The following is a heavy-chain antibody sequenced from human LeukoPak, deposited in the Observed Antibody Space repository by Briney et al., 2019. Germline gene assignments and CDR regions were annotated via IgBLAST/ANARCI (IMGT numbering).Heavy chain of an antibody. D-gene: IGHD3-22*01. CDR1: GGSISSGGYY. J-gene: IGHJ4*02. CDR3: ARNGNYYDSSGYYEGQDFGFDY. V-gene: IGHV4-30-2*01. CDR2: IYHSGST. Sequence: PSETLSLTCTVSGGSISSGGYYWSWIRQPPGKGLEWIGYIYHSGSTYYNPSLKSRVTISVDTSKNQFSLKLSSVTAADTAVYYCARNGNYYDSSGYYEGQDFGFDYWGQGTLVTVSS.